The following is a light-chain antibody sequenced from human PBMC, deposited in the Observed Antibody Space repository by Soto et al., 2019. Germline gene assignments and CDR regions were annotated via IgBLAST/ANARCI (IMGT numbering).Light chain of an antibody. CDR2: AAS. Sequence: DIQMTQSPASLSASVGDRVTITCRASQSISNYFNWYQQKPGKAPTLLIYAASSLESGVPARFSGSGSGTDFTLTISSLQPEDFATYYCQQSYSMPNTFGQGTKLEIK. J-gene: IGKJ2*01. CDR3: QQSYSMPNT. CDR1: QSISNY. V-gene: IGKV1-39*01.